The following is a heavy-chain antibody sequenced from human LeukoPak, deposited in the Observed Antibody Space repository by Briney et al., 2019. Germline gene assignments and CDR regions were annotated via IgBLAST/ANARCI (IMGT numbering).Heavy chain of an antibody. CDR2: ISSSGSPI. J-gene: IGHJ5*02. Sequence: GGSLRLSCAASGFTFSTYGMNWVRQAPGKGLEWVSYISSSGSPIYYADSVKGRFTISRDNAKNSLYLQMNSLRAEDTAVYYCARERYYYGSGSVISGWFDPWGQGTLVTVSS. D-gene: IGHD3-10*01. V-gene: IGHV3-48*04. CDR3: ARERYYYGSGSVISGWFDP. CDR1: GFTFSTYG.